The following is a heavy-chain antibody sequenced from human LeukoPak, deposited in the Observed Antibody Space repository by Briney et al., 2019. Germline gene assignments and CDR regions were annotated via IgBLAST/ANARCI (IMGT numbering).Heavy chain of an antibody. J-gene: IGHJ4*02. Sequence: GGSLRLSCAASGFTFSNAWMIWVRQAPGKGLEWVGRIKSKTDGGTTDYAAPVKGRFTISRDDSKNTLYLQMNSLRTEDTAVYYCTTESVRPQGYYFDSSAYDYWGQGTLVTVSS. CDR1: GFTFSNAW. V-gene: IGHV3-15*07. CDR3: TTESVRPQGYYFDSSAYDY. D-gene: IGHD3-22*01. CDR2: IKSKTDGGTT.